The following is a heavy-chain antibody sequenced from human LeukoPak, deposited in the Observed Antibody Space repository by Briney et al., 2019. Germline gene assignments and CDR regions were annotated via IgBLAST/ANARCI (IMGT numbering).Heavy chain of an antibody. CDR3: ARDYYDILTGYPSFDY. CDR1: GGSISSYY. D-gene: IGHD3-9*01. Sequence: NPSETLSLTCTVSGGSISSYYWSWIRQPPGKGLEWIGYIYYSGSTNYNPSLKSRVTISVDTSKNQFSLKLSSVTAADTAVYYCARDYYDILTGYPSFDYWGQGTLVTVSS. J-gene: IGHJ4*02. V-gene: IGHV4-59*12. CDR2: IYYSGST.